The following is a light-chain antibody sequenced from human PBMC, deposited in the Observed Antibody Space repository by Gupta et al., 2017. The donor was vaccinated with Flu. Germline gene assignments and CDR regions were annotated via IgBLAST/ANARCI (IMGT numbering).Light chain of an antibody. CDR3: VLFMGSGTWV. J-gene: IGLJ3*02. CDR2: ATN. Sequence: QTVVTQEPSFSVSPGGTVTLTCGLSSGSVSASYYVSWYQQTPGQAPRTLIYATNIRSSGVPVRFSGSILGNKAALTITEAQADDESNYYCVLFMGSGTWVFGGGTKLTVL. V-gene: IGLV8-61*01. CDR1: SGSVSASYY.